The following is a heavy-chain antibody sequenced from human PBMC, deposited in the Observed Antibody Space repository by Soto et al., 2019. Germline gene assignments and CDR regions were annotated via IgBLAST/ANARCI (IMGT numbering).Heavy chain of an antibody. CDR1: GFTFSSYE. Sequence: GGSLRLSCAASGFTFSSYEMNWVRQAPGKGLEWVSYISSSGSTIYYADSVKGRFTISRDNAKNSLYLQMNSLRAEDTAVYYCARVQLGTYCYGMDVWGQGTTVTVSS. D-gene: IGHD6-13*01. CDR3: ARVQLGTYCYGMDV. J-gene: IGHJ6*02. V-gene: IGHV3-48*03. CDR2: ISSSGSTI.